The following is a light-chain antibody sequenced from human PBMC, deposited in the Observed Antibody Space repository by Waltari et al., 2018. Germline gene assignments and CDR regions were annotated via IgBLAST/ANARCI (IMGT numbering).Light chain of an antibody. J-gene: IGLJ2*01. CDR1: SRDVGGYNF. CDR3: SSYTGGSTFVL. CDR2: DVS. Sequence: QSALTQPASVSGSPGQSITISCTGTSRDVGGYNFVSWYQQEPGKAPKVMIFDVSKRPSGVSDRFSGSKSGNTASLTISGLQAEDEADYYCSSYTGGSTFVLFGGGTKLTVL. V-gene: IGLV2-14*01.